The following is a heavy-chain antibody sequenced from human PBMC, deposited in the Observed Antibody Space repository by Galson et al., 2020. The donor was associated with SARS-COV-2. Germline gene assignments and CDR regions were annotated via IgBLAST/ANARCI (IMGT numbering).Heavy chain of an antibody. J-gene: IGHJ6*03. V-gene: IGHV3-13*01. CDR1: GFTFGSYD. Sequence: GESLRLSCAASGFTFGSYDMHWVRQATGKGLEWVSAIGSAGDRDYQASAMSGRTITTEDAKNSLYLQMNSLRAGDTAVYYCARVGSSTSIAEAGSRIYCYYYRDVWGKGTTVTVSS. CDR3: ARVGSSTSIAEAGSRIYCYYYRDV. D-gene: IGHD6-13*01. CDR2: IGSAGDR.